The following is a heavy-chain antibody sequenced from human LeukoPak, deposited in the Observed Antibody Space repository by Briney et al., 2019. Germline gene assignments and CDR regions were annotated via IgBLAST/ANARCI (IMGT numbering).Heavy chain of an antibody. V-gene: IGHV3-23*01. CDR3: APRLSSTWYYFDY. J-gene: IGHJ4*02. D-gene: IGHD6-13*01. CDR2: ITGRGANT. Sequence: GGSLRLSCAASGFTFTSYAMNWVRQAPGKGLEWVSAITGRGANTYYADSVRGRFTVSRDNSKNTLYLQMNSLRAEDTAFYYCAPRLSSTWYYFDYWGQGTLVTVSS. CDR1: GFTFTSYA.